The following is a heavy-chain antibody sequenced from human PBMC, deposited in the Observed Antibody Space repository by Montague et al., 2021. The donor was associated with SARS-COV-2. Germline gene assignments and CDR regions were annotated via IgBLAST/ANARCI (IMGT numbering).Heavy chain of an antibody. CDR3: ASPKEGSGYYRPFDY. CDR1: GASVTSTNW. Sequence: SETLSLTCGVSGASVTSTNWWSWVRQPTGKGLEWFGEIYHTGNTNYSPSLKNRVSISLDKSKNQLSLRLNSVTAADTAVYYCASPKEGSGYYRPFDYWGQGILVPASP. V-gene: IGHV4-4*02. D-gene: IGHD3-22*01. J-gene: IGHJ4*02. CDR2: IYHTGNT.